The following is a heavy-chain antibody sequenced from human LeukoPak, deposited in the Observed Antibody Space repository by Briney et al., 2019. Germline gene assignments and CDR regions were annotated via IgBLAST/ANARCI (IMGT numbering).Heavy chain of an antibody. D-gene: IGHD3-10*01. CDR3: ASRPADTTWYGVFDY. Sequence: PSETLSLTCSVSGGSINSHYWSWIRQPPGKRLVWSVYIFNTGNTNYNPSLASRVTMSVDTSRAQFFLRLSPVTAADTAIYYCASRPADTTWYGVFDYWSQGTLVTVSS. CDR1: GGSINSHY. CDR2: IFNTGNT. V-gene: IGHV4-59*11. J-gene: IGHJ4*02.